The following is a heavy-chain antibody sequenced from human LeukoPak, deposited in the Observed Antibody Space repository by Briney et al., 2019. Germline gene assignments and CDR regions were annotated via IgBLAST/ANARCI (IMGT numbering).Heavy chain of an antibody. Sequence: GGSLRLSCATSGFTFSQFGMTWVRQPPGKGLEWVASFDGNAHGTYFADSVKGRCTISSDNSKNTVYLQMNSLRADDTAIYYCAKARVIGVGWAQFDSWGQGSLVTVSS. J-gene: IGHJ4*02. D-gene: IGHD2-21*01. CDR2: FDGNAHGT. V-gene: IGHV3-23*01. CDR3: AKARVIGVGWAQFDS. CDR1: GFTFSQFG.